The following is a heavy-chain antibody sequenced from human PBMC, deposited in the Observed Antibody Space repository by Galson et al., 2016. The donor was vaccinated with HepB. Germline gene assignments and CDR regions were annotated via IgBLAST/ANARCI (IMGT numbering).Heavy chain of an antibody. V-gene: IGHV3-74*01. CDR3: IKSDYGDY. J-gene: IGHJ4*02. CDR1: GFTFSNYW. Sequence: SLRLSCAVSGFTFSNYWMHWVRQAPGKGLVWVSHIRGDGTSTSYADSVKGRFTISRDNAKNTLYLQMSSLRAEDTAMYYCIKSDYGDYWGQGTLVTVSS. CDR2: IRGDGTST.